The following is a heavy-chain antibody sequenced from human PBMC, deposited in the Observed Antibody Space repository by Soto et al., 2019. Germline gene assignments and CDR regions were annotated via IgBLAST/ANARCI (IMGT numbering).Heavy chain of an antibody. D-gene: IGHD3-3*01. V-gene: IGHV4-34*01. Sequence: QVQLQQWGAGLLKPSETLSLTCAVYGGSFSGYYWSWIRQPPGKGLEWIGEINHSGSTNYNPSLKSRVTISVDTSKNQFYLKLSSVTAADTAVYYCARQYGFLEWLPLHTTTPIDYWGQGTLVTVSS. CDR2: INHSGST. CDR3: ARQYGFLEWLPLHTTTPIDY. CDR1: GGSFSGYY. J-gene: IGHJ4*02.